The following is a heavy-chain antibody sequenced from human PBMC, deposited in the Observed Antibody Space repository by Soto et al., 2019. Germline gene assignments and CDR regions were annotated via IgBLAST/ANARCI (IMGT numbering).Heavy chain of an antibody. J-gene: IGHJ3*02. Sequence: AAVKVSCEASGYTFTSYAMHWVRQAPGQRLEWMGWINAGNGNIKYSQKFQGRVTITRDTSASTAYMELSSLRSEDTAVYYCARMYYDFWSGYSGIDAFDIWGQGTMVTVS. CDR2: INAGNGNI. D-gene: IGHD3-3*01. CDR1: GYTFTSYA. CDR3: ARMYYDFWSGYSGIDAFDI. V-gene: IGHV1-3*01.